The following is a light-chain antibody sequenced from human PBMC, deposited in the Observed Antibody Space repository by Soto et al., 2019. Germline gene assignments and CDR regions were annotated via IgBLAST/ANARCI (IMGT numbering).Light chain of an antibody. V-gene: IGKV3-20*01. CDR2: AAS. J-gene: IGKJ2*01. CDR3: QQYDSGYT. Sequence: EIVLTQSPGTLSLSPGERATLSCRASQSVSSYYLAWYQQKPGQAPRLLIYAASSRATGIPDRFSGSGSGTDFTLSISSLQSEDFAVYYCQQYDSGYTFGQGTRLDIK. CDR1: QSVSSYY.